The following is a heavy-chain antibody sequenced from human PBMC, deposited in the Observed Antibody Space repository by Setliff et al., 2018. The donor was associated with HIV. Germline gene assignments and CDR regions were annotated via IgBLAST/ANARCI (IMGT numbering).Heavy chain of an antibody. J-gene: IGHJ3*02. Sequence: GGSLRLSCAASGFTFDDFGMTWVRQRPGKGLEWVSYISSSSSTIYYADSVKGRFTISRDNSKNMLYLQMNSLRAEDTAVYYCAKEGAAAGTYDIWGQGTMVTVS. CDR1: GFTFDDFG. V-gene: IGHV3-48*04. CDR2: ISSSSSTI. D-gene: IGHD6-13*01. CDR3: AKEGAAAGTYDI.